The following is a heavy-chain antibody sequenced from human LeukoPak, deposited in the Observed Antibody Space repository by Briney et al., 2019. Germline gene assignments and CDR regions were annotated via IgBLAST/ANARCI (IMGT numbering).Heavy chain of an antibody. J-gene: IGHJ5*02. Sequence: GGSLRLSCAASGFTFSSYAMHWVRQAPGKGLEWVAVISYDGSNKYYADSVKGRFTISRDNSKNTLYLQMNSLRAEDTAVYYCARERDYYDSSGYYYVGWFDPWGQGTLATVSS. D-gene: IGHD3-22*01. CDR1: GFTFSSYA. V-gene: IGHV3-30-3*01. CDR2: ISYDGSNK. CDR3: ARERDYYDSSGYYYVGWFDP.